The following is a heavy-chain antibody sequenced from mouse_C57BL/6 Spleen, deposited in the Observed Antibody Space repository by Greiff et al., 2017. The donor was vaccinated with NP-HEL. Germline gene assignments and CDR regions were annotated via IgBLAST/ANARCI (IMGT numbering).Heavy chain of an antibody. J-gene: IGHJ1*03. CDR3: TRGGSSHWYFDV. CDR2: IDPETGGT. CDR1: GYTFTDYE. Sequence: VQLQQSGAELVRPGASVTLSCKASGYTFTDYEMHWVKQTPVHGLEWIGAIDPETGGTAYNQKFKGKAILTADKSSSTAYMELRSLTSEDSAVYYCTRGGSSHWYFDVWGTGTTVTVSS. V-gene: IGHV1-15*01. D-gene: IGHD1-1*01.